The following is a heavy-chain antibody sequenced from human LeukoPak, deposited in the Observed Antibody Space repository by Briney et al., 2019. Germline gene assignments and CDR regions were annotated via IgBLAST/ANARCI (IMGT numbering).Heavy chain of an antibody. J-gene: IGHJ4*02. Sequence: ASVKVSCKASGYTFTSYGISWVRQAPGQGLEWMGWISAYNGNTNYAQKLQGRVTMTTDTSTSTANMELRSLRSDDTAVYYCARDPYSSGWYDYWGQGTLVTVSS. CDR1: GYTFTSYG. D-gene: IGHD6-19*01. CDR3: ARDPYSSGWYDY. V-gene: IGHV1-18*01. CDR2: ISAYNGNT.